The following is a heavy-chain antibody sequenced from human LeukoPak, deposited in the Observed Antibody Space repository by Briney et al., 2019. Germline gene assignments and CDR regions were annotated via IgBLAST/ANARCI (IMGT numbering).Heavy chain of an antibody. Sequence: GGSLRLSCAASGFTFSSYWMHWVRQAPGKGLVWVSNINSDGSTTTYADSVKGRFTISRDNAKNSLCLQMNSLRAEDTAVYYCARFYDTSGYSPYWGQGTLVTVSS. CDR1: GFTFSSYW. D-gene: IGHD3-22*01. CDR2: INSDGSTT. V-gene: IGHV3-74*01. CDR3: ARFYDTSGYSPY. J-gene: IGHJ4*02.